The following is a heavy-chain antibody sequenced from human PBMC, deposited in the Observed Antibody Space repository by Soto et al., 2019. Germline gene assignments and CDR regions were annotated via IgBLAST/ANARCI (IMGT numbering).Heavy chain of an antibody. Sequence: GASVKVSCKASGYTFTSYGISWVRQAPGQGLEWMGWISAYNGNTNYAQKLQGRVTMTTDTSTSTAYMELRSLRSDDTAVYYCAREITMVRGRSAFDTWGQGTMVTVSS. CDR3: AREITMVRGRSAFDT. J-gene: IGHJ3*02. CDR2: ISAYNGNT. V-gene: IGHV1-18*01. D-gene: IGHD3-10*01. CDR1: GYTFTSYG.